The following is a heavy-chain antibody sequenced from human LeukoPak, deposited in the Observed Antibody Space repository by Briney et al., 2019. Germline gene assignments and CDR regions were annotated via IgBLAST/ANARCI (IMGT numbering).Heavy chain of an antibody. D-gene: IGHD3-3*01. V-gene: IGHV4-61*02. CDR2: IYANGST. J-gene: IGHJ3*02. Sequence: SQTLSLTCTVSGGSISSGDYYWSWIRQPPGKGLEWIGRIYANGSTNYNPSLKSRVTMSVDTSKKQFSLKLSSVTAADTAVYYCARAEVFGVVIAQYDAFDIWGQGTMVTVSS. CDR3: ARAEVFGVVIAQYDAFDI. CDR1: GGSISSGDYY.